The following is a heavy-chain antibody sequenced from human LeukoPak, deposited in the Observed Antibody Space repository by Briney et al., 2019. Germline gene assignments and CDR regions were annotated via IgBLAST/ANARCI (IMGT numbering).Heavy chain of an antibody. CDR1: GGSISSSSYY. D-gene: IGHD3-22*01. CDR3: ARGTSSDSSGYCWKTAYYFDY. J-gene: IGHJ4*02. V-gene: IGHV4-39*01. Sequence: SETLSLTCTVSGGSISSSSYYWGWIRQPPGKGLEWIGSIYYSGSTYYNPSLKSRVTISVETSKNQFSLKLSSVTAADTAVYYCARGTSSDSSGYCWKTAYYFDYWGQGTLVTVSS. CDR2: IYYSGST.